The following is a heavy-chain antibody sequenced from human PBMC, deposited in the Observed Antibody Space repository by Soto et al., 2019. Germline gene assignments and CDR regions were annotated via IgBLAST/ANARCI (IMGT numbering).Heavy chain of an antibody. V-gene: IGHV4-39*01. Sequence: QMHLQQSGPGVVKPSETLSLTCTVSGGSISSSAYYWGWIRQPPGKGLEWIGSVYYTGITDYKSSLESRVSIAADTSKDPFSLRLTSLSAADTAVHFCARQGPPGYCTGGNCYPTFDIWGPGTMVTVSS. CDR3: ARQGPPGYCTGGNCYPTFDI. D-gene: IGHD2-15*01. J-gene: IGHJ3*02. CDR1: GGSISSSAYY. CDR2: VYYTGIT.